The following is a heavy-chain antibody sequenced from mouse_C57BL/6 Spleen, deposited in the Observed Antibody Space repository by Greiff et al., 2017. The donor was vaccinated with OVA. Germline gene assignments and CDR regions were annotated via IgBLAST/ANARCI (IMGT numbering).Heavy chain of an antibody. J-gene: IGHJ2*01. CDR2: IYPGSGST. CDR1: GYPFTSYW. Sequence: QVQLQQPGAELVKPGASVKLSCKASGYPFTSYWITWVKQRPGQGLEWIGDIYPGSGSTNSNEKFKSKATLTVDTSSSTAYMQLISLTSEDAAVYYCARGGDGYFDYWGQGTTLTVSS. CDR3: ARGGDGYFDY. D-gene: IGHD2-3*01. V-gene: IGHV1-55*01.